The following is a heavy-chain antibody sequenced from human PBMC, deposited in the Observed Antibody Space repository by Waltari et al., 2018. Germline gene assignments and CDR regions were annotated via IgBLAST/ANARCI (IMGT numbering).Heavy chain of an antibody. Sequence: QVQLVESGGGVVQPGRSLRLSCAASGFTFSSYGMHWVRQAPGKGLEWVAVIWYERSNKYYASSVKGRFTISRDNSENTLYLQMNSLRAEDTAVYYCARGRNYYYYMDVWGKGTTVTVSS. CDR1: GFTFSSYG. V-gene: IGHV3-33*01. J-gene: IGHJ6*03. CDR3: ARGRNYYYYMDV. CDR2: IWYERSNK.